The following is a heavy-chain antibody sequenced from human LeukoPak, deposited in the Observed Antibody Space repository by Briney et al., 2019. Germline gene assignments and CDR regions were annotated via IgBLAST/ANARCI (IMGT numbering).Heavy chain of an antibody. CDR1: GYTFTSYG. Sequence: GASVKVSCKASGYTFTSYGISWVRQAPGQGLEWVGWISTYNGNTKNAQKLQGRVTMTTDTSTNTAYMELRSLRFDDTAVYYCARGSGGYWGQGTLVTVSS. CDR3: ARGSGGY. CDR2: ISTYNGNT. J-gene: IGHJ4*02. V-gene: IGHV1-18*01. D-gene: IGHD3-10*01.